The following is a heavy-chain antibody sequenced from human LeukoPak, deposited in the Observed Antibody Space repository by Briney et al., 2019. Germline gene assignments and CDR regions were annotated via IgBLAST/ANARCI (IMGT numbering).Heavy chain of an antibody. D-gene: IGHD5-12*01. CDR1: GGSFSGYY. CDR3: ARGVMSGYGYYFDY. CDR2: IYTSGST. V-gene: IGHV4-59*10. Sequence: TSETLSLTCAVYGGSFSGYYWSWIRQPPGKGLEWIGRIYTSGSTNYNPSLKSRVTMSVDTSKNQFSLKLSSVTAADTAVYYCARGVMSGYGYYFDYWGQGTLVTVSS. J-gene: IGHJ4*02.